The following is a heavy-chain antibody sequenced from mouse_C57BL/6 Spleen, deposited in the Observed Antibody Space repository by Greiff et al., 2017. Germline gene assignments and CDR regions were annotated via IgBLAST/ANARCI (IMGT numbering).Heavy chain of an antibody. CDR3: ARLEYGSTHWYFDV. V-gene: IGHV5-17*01. CDR2: ISSGSSTI. D-gene: IGHD1-1*01. Sequence: VQLKESGGGLVKPGGSLKLSCAASGFTFSDYGMHWVRQAPEKGLEWVAYISSGSSTIYYADTVKGRFTISRDNAKTTLFLQMTSLRSEDTAMYYCARLEYGSTHWYFDVWGTGTTVTVSS. CDR1: GFTFSDYG. J-gene: IGHJ1*03.